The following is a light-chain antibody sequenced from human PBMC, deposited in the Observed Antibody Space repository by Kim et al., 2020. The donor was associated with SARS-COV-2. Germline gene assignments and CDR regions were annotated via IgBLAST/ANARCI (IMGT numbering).Light chain of an antibody. CDR1: QSVSSH. Sequence: SLSPGDRATLSCRASQSVSSHLAWYQQRFGQAPRLLIDDTYNRATGIPARFSGSGSGTDFTLTINSLEPEDFAMYYCQQGTNRPLTFGGGTKLEI. J-gene: IGKJ4*01. V-gene: IGKV3-11*01. CDR2: DTY. CDR3: QQGTNRPLT.